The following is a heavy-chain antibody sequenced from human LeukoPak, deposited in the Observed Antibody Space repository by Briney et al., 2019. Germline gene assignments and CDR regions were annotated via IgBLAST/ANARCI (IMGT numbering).Heavy chain of an antibody. CDR3: AREKYYYDSSGYSTFDY. CDR1: GGSISSYY. CDR2: IYTSGST. D-gene: IGHD3-22*01. V-gene: IGHV4-4*07. J-gene: IGHJ4*02. Sequence: PSETLSLTCTVSGGSISSYYWSWIRQPAGKGLEWIGRIYTSGSTNYNPSLKSRVTMSVDTSKNQFSLKLSSVTAADTAVYYCAREKYYYDSSGYSTFDYWGQGTLVTVSS.